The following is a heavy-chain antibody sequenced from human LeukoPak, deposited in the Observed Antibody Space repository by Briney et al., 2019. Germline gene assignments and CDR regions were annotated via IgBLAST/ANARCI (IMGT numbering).Heavy chain of an antibody. J-gene: IGHJ4*02. CDR3: ATDRAYFGSGNFFDY. D-gene: IGHD3-10*01. CDR2: FDPEDGET. CDR1: GYTLTELS. Sequence: GASVKVSCKVSGYTLTELSMHWVRQAPGKGLEWMGGFDPEDGETIYAQKFQGRVTMTEDTSTDTAYMELSSLRSEDTAICYCATDRAYFGSGNFFDYWGQGTLVTVSS. V-gene: IGHV1-24*01.